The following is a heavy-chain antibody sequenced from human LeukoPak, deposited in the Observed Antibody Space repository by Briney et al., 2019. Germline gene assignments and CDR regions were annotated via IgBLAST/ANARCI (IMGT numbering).Heavy chain of an antibody. J-gene: IGHJ4*02. CDR3: ASHPLGAVHSSSWYGLDY. V-gene: IGHV1-69*06. CDR1: GYTFTSYG. Sequence: ASVKVSCKASGYTFTSYGISWVRQAPGQGLEWMGGIIPIFGTANYAQKFQGRVTITADKSTSTAYMELSSLRSEDTAVYYCASHPLGAVHSSSWYGLDYWGQGTLVTVSS. CDR2: IIPIFGTA. D-gene: IGHD6-13*01.